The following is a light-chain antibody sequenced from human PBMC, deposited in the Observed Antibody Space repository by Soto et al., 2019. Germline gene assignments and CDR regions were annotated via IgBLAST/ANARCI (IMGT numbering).Light chain of an antibody. CDR2: GAS. CDR3: QQYGSSPPT. CDR1: QSVSSSY. Sequence: EMVLTQSPGTLSLSPGERPTLSCSASQSVSSSYLAWYQQKPGQAPRLLIYGASSRATGIPDRFSGSGSGTDFTLTISRLEPEDFAVYYCQQYGSSPPTFGQGTKVDIK. V-gene: IGKV3-20*01. J-gene: IGKJ1*01.